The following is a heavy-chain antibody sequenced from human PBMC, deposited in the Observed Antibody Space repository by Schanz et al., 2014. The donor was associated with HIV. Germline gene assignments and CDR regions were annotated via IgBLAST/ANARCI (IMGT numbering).Heavy chain of an antibody. CDR1: GFTFSNYA. CDR3: AKDGSWEAFDAFDI. D-gene: IGHD1-26*01. V-gene: IGHV3-30*04. Sequence: QVQLVESGGGVVQPGRSLRLSCAVSGFTFSNYAMHWVRQAPGKGLEWVAVISYDGSNKYYADSVKGRFTISRDISKNTLYLQMYSLRAEDTAVYYCAKDGSWEAFDAFDIWGQGTMVTVSS. CDR2: ISYDGSNK. J-gene: IGHJ3*02.